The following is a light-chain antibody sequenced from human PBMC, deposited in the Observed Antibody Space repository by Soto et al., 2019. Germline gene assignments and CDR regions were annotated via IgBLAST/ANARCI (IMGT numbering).Light chain of an antibody. CDR2: GAS. J-gene: IGKJ5*01. CDR3: QQANSFPIT. V-gene: IGKV1-12*01. Sequence: DIQMTQSPPSVSASVGDRVTMTCRASQDVGKWLAWYQQKPGKAPTLLIHGASSLQSGVPPRYSGSGYGTDFTLTISSLQPEDFATYYCQQANSFPITCGQGTRREIK. CDR1: QDVGKW.